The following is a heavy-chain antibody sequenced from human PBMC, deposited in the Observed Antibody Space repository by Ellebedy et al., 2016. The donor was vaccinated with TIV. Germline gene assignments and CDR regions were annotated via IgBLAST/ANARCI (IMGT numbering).Heavy chain of an antibody. V-gene: IGHV3-7*03. J-gene: IGHJ4*01. CDR3: ARGGYSSSWFWNY. Sequence: PGGSLRLSCAASGFTFSSFWMTWVRQAPGKGPEWVANIKQDGSDKFYVDSVKGRFTISRDNDKNSLYLQMNSLRADDTAIYYCARGGYSSSWFWNYWGQGTLVTVSS. D-gene: IGHD6-13*01. CDR2: IKQDGSDK. CDR1: GFTFSSFW.